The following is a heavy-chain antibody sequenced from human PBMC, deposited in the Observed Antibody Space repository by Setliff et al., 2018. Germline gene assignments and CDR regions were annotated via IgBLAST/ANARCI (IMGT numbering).Heavy chain of an antibody. D-gene: IGHD6-6*01. CDR3: ARGRNVAARLLDT. CDR1: GGTFSDYY. Sequence: PSETLSLTCTAYGGTFSDYYWTWIRQPPGKGLEWIGEXXXXXXXXYNPXXXSRVTISVDTSKNRFSLTMGSVTAADAAVYYCARGRNVAARLLDTWGQGSRVTVSS. V-gene: IGHV4-34*01. J-gene: IGHJ5*02. CDR2: XXXXXXX.